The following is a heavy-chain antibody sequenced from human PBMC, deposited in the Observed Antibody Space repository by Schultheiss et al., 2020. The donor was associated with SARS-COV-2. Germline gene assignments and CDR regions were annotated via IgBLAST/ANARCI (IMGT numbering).Heavy chain of an antibody. Sequence: GESLKISCAASGFSFSTYAMHWVRQAPAKGLEWVAVISYDGSNKYFADSVRGRFTISRDNSNNTLYLQMNSLRTEDTAVYYCAAPRGDYSRVGIPKYFYYHYMEVWGKGTTVTVSS. V-gene: IGHV3-30*04. CDR3: AAPRGDYSRVGIPKYFYYHYMEV. D-gene: IGHD4-11*01. CDR1: GFSFSTYA. J-gene: IGHJ6*03. CDR2: ISYDGSNK.